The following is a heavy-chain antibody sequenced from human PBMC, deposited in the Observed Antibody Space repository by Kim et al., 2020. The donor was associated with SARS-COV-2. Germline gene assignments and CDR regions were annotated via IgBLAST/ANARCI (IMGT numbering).Heavy chain of an antibody. J-gene: IGHJ4*02. CDR2: IKEDGGLK. V-gene: IGHV3-7*01. Sequence: GGSLRLSCAASGFNFNNYWMNWVRQAPGKGLEWLASIKEDGGLKHYAGSVRGRFTISGDNDKTSVYLQMNSLRVEDTAVYYCSGSFDYWGQGTLVTVSS. CDR1: GFNFNNYW. CDR3: SGSFDY. D-gene: IGHD1-26*01.